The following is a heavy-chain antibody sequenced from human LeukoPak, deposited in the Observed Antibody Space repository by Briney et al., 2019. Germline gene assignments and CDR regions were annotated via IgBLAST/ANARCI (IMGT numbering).Heavy chain of an antibody. Sequence: SETLSLTCAVYGGSFSGYYWSWIRQPPGKGLEWIGEINHSGSTNYNPSLKSRVTISVDTSKNQFSLKLSSVTAADTAVYYCARGLILVGGKGENALDTWGLGTKVTVSS. CDR1: GGSFSGYY. J-gene: IGHJ3*02. CDR3: ARGLILVGGKGENALDT. CDR2: INHSGST. D-gene: IGHD2-15*01. V-gene: IGHV4-34*01.